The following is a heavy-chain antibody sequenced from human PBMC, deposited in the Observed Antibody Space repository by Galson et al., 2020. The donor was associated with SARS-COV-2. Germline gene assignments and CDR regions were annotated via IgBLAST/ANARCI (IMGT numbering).Heavy chain of an antibody. CDR1: GGSISSSSYY. J-gene: IGHJ6*02. V-gene: IGHV4-39*01. D-gene: IGHD2-2*01. Sequence: SETLSLTCTVSGGSISSSSYYWGWIRQPPGKGLEWFGSIYYSGSTYYNPSLKSRVTISVDTSKNQFSLKLSSVTAADTAVYYCARRRGYCSSTSCYYYYGMDVWGQGTTVTVSS. CDR3: ARRRGYCSSTSCYYYYGMDV. CDR2: IYYSGST.